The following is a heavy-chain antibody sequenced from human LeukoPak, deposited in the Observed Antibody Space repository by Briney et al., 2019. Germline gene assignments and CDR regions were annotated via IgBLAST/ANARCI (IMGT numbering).Heavy chain of an antibody. CDR3: AREGSSSWDRAYYYYMDV. Sequence: PGGSLRLSCAASGFTFSSYWMHWVRQAPGKGLVWVSRINTDGSSTSYADSVKGRFTISRDNAKNTLYLQMNSLRAEDTAVYYCAREGSSSWDRAYYYYMDVWGKGTTVTVSS. CDR1: GFTFSSYW. J-gene: IGHJ6*03. CDR2: INTDGSST. D-gene: IGHD6-13*01. V-gene: IGHV3-74*01.